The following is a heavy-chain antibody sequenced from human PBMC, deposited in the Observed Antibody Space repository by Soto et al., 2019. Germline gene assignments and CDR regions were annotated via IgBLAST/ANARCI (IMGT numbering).Heavy chain of an antibody. CDR2: INHSGST. CDR1: GGSFSGYY. D-gene: IGHD4-17*01. CDR3: ARGDYGTTVTTNFDY. Sequence: PSETLSLTCAVYGGSFSGYYWSWIRQPPGKGLEWIGEINHSGSTNYNPSLKSRVTISVDTSKNQFSLKLSSVTAADTAVYYCARGDYGTTVTTNFDYWGQGTLVTVSS. V-gene: IGHV4-34*01. J-gene: IGHJ4*02.